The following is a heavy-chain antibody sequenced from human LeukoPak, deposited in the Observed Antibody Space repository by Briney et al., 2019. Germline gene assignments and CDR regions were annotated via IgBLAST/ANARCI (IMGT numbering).Heavy chain of an antibody. Sequence: PSETLSLTCTVSGGSMSTYYWSWIRQPPGKGLEWIGYIYYSGSTDYNPSLKSRVTISVDTSKNQFSLKLSSVTAAHTAVYYCARQQWLEQDAFDIWGQGTMVTVSS. V-gene: IGHV4-59*08. CDR3: ARQQWLEQDAFDI. D-gene: IGHD6-19*01. J-gene: IGHJ3*02. CDR2: IYYSGST. CDR1: GGSMSTYY.